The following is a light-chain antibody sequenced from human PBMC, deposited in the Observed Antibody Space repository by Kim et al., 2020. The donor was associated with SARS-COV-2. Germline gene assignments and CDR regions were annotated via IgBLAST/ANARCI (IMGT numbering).Light chain of an antibody. CDR1: QSISSS. J-gene: IGKJ2*01. CDR2: KAS. CDR3: QQYNSYSPNT. V-gene: IGKV1-5*03. Sequence: DIQMTQSPSTLSASVGDRVTITCRASQSISSSLAWYQQKPGKAPKLLIYKASTLESGVPSRFSGSGSGTEFTLTISSLQPDDFATYYCQQYNSYSPNTFGQGTKLEI.